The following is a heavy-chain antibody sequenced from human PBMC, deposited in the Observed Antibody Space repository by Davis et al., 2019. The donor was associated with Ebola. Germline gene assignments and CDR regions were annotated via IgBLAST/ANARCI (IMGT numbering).Heavy chain of an antibody. CDR3: TRVAYGDYYYLDY. J-gene: IGHJ4*02. CDR2: IEADGRHT. Sequence: LSLTCAASGFTFQEFTMHWVRQPPGRGLGWVSLIEADGRHTYYSDSVKGRFTISRDNSKNSLYLQMNSLTAEDTAFYYCTRVAYGDYYYLDYWGQGTLVTVSS. V-gene: IGHV3-43*01. CDR1: GFTFQEFT. D-gene: IGHD4-17*01.